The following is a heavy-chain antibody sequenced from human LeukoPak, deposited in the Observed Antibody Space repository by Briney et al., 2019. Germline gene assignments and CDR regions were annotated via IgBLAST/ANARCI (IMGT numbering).Heavy chain of an antibody. Sequence: GGSLRLSCAASGFTFSSYWMHWVRQAPGKGLVWVSRISSDGSSTSYADSVKGRFTISRDNAKNTLYLQVNSLRAEDTAVYYCASPYSTSSPYYFDYWGQGTLVTLSS. CDR3: ASPYSTSSPYYFDY. CDR2: ISSDGSST. CDR1: GFTFSSYW. V-gene: IGHV3-74*01. J-gene: IGHJ4*02. D-gene: IGHD6-6*01.